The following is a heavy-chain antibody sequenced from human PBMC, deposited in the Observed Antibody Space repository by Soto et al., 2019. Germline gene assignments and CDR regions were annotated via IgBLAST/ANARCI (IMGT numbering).Heavy chain of an antibody. CDR3: ARGDPIVATASDFDY. CDR1: GYTFTSYG. J-gene: IGHJ4*02. CDR2: ISAYNGNT. Sequence: GASVKVSCKASGYTFTSYGISWVRQAPGQGLEWMGWISAYNGNTNYAQKLQGRVTMTTDTSTSTAYMELRSLRSDDTAVYYCARGDPIVATASDFDYWGQGTLVTVSS. D-gene: IGHD5-12*01. V-gene: IGHV1-18*01.